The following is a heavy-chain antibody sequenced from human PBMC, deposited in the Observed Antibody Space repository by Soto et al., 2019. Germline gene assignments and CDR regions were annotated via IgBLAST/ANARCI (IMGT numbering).Heavy chain of an antibody. J-gene: IGHJ6*02. V-gene: IGHV1-2*04. Sequence: QVQLVQSGAELKRPGASVKVSCEASGHTLTGYYIHWVRQAPGQGLEWMGCIYPNSGDTSYAQNFQGWVTMTRDTSISTVYMELSRLKSDDTAVYSCAREPAGTGGMDVWGQGTTVTVSS. CDR2: IYPNSGDT. CDR3: AREPAGTGGMDV. CDR1: GHTLTGYY. D-gene: IGHD3-10*01.